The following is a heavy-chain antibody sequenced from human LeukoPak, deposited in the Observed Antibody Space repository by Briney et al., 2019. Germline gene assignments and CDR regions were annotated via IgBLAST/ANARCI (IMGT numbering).Heavy chain of an antibody. J-gene: IGHJ4*02. CDR2: IHYTGST. CDR3: ARVTGSYMDY. V-gene: IGHV4-39*07. Sequence: SETLSLTCTVSGGSTSTGNYYWDWIRQPPGKGLEWIGSIHYTGSTNYKPSLKSRVTISVDTSKNQFSLKLSSVTAADTAVYYCARVTGSYMDYWGQGTLVTVSS. CDR1: GGSTSTGNYY. D-gene: IGHD3-10*01.